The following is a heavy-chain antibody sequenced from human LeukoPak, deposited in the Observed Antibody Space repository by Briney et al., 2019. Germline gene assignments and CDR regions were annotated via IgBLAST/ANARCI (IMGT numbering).Heavy chain of an antibody. CDR2: INHSGST. J-gene: IGHJ6*02. Sequence: SETLSLTCAVYGGSFSGYYWSWIRQPPGKGLEWIGEINHSGSTNYNPSLKSRVTISVDTSKNQFSLKLSSVTAADTAVYYCARDAYSSGWYYYYGMDVWGQGTTVTVSS. D-gene: IGHD6-19*01. CDR3: ARDAYSSGWYYYYGMDV. CDR1: GGSFSGYY. V-gene: IGHV4-34*01.